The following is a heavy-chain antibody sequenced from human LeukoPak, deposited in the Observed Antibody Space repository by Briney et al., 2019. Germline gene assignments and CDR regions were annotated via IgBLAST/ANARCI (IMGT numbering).Heavy chain of an antibody. CDR2: IYYSGST. CDR1: GGSISSYY. D-gene: IGHD5-24*01. Sequence: SETLSLTCSVSGGSISSYYWSWIRQPPGKGLEWIGYIYYSGSTNYNPSLKSRVTISVDTSKNQFSLKLSSVTAADTAVYYCARTVEMATTSDAFDIWGQGTMVTVSS. J-gene: IGHJ3*02. V-gene: IGHV4-59*01. CDR3: ARTVEMATTSDAFDI.